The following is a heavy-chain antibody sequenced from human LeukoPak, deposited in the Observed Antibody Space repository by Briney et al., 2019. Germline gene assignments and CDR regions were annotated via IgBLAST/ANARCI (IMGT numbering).Heavy chain of an antibody. CDR2: IDYSGNT. Sequence: VYTSETLSLTCTVSGGSFSSYYWTWIRQPPGKGLEWIAYIDYSGNTNYSPSLKRRVTISVDTSRNQFSLKLSSVTAADTAVYYCARVGSWYYFDYWGQGTPVTVSS. V-gene: IGHV4-59*01. CDR1: GGSFSSYY. J-gene: IGHJ4*02. CDR3: ARVGSWYYFDY. D-gene: IGHD6-19*01.